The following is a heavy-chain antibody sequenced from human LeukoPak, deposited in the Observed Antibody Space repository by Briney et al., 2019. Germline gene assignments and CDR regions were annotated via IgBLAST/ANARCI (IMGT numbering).Heavy chain of an antibody. CDR1: GYTFTSYG. CDR2: ISAYNGNT. Sequence: ASVKVSCKPSGYTFTSYGISWVRPAPGQALEWMGWISAYNGNTNYAQKLQGRVTMTTDTSTSTAYMELRSLRSDDTAVYYCARDRGTTNAFDIWGQGTMVTVSS. CDR3: ARDRGTTNAFDI. D-gene: IGHD1-1*01. V-gene: IGHV1-18*01. J-gene: IGHJ3*02.